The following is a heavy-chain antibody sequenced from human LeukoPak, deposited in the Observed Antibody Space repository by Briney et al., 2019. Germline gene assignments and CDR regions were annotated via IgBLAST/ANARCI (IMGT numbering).Heavy chain of an antibody. V-gene: IGHV4-39*01. CDR1: GGSISSSSYY. D-gene: IGHD3-3*01. CDR2: IYYSGST. J-gene: IGHJ4*02. CDR3: ARRPPRDDFWSGYYSDY. Sequence: SETLSLTCTVSGGSISSSSYYWGWIRQPPGKGLEWIGSIYYSGSTYYNPSLKSRVTISVDTSKNQFSLKLSSVTAADTAVYYCARRPPRDDFWSGYYSDYWGQRTLVTVSS.